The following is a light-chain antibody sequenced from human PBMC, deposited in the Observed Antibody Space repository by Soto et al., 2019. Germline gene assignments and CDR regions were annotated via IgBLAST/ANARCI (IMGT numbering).Light chain of an antibody. CDR3: CSYTTSNTRQIV. Sequence: QPVLTQPASGSGSPGHSITISCTETSSDVGGYNYVSWYQQQPGKAPKFMIYDVTNRPSGVSNRFSGSKSGNTASLTISGLQAEDEADYYCCSYTTSNTRQIVFGTGTKVTVL. CDR2: DVT. V-gene: IGLV2-14*01. J-gene: IGLJ1*01. CDR1: SSDVGGYNY.